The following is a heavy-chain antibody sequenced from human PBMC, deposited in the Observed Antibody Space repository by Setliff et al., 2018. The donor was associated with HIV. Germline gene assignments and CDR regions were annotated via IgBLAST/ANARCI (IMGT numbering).Heavy chain of an antibody. J-gene: IGHJ5*02. D-gene: IGHD3-22*01. CDR3: ASLKGHYFDTSGYYNNWFDP. CDR2: IIPILGIA. Sequence: GASVKVSCKASGGTFSSYAISWVRQAPGQGLEWMGGIIPILGIANYAQKFQGRVTITADKSTSTAYMELSSLRSEDTAVYYCASLKGHYFDTSGYYNNWFDPWGQGTLVTVS. CDR1: GGTFSSYA. V-gene: IGHV1-69*10.